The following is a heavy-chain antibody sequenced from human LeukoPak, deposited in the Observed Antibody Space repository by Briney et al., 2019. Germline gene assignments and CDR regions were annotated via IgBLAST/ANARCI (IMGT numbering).Heavy chain of an antibody. Sequence: GESLRLSCAASGFAVSNNYVSWVRQAPGKGLEWVSLIHGGGTTYYADSVKRRFSISTDTSQNTAYLQMNSLRAEDTAVYYCARAPLYGGNGGQWGRGTLVTVSS. V-gene: IGHV3-53*01. CDR3: ARAPLYGGNGGQ. D-gene: IGHD4-23*01. CDR1: GFAVSNNY. J-gene: IGHJ4*02. CDR2: IHGGGTT.